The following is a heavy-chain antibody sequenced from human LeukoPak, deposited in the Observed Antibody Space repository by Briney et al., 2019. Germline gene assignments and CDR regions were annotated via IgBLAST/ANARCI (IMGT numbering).Heavy chain of an antibody. CDR1: GFTFSSYA. V-gene: IGHV3-23*01. D-gene: IGHD2-15*01. CDR3: ARDLQDIVVVVAALDY. Sequence: GGSLRLSCAASGFTFSSYAMSWVRQAPGKGLEWVSAISGSGGSTYYADSVKGRFTISRDNSKNTLYLQMNSLRAEDTAVYYCARDLQDIVVVVAALDYWGQGTLVTVSS. CDR2: ISGSGGST. J-gene: IGHJ4*02.